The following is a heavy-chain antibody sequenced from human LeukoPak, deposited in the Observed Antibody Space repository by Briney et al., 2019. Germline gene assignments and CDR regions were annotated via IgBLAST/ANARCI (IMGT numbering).Heavy chain of an antibody. D-gene: IGHD2-2*01. CDR2: IYSGGGTTK. V-gene: IGHV3-33*03. Sequence: GSPLRLSCVASGLTFRNYGFHWVRQAPGKGLEWVAIIYSGGGTTKYYAESVKDRFTITRDDSRDTLYLQMNSLRAEDTAVYYCVVILVPGGVWHFDLWGRGTLVTVSS. CDR1: GLTFRNYG. CDR3: VVILVPGGVWHFDL. J-gene: IGHJ2*01.